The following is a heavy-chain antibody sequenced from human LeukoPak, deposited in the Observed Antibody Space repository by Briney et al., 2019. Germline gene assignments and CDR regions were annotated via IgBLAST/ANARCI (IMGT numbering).Heavy chain of an antibody. Sequence: GGSLRLSCAASGFTLDDYAMHWVRQAPGKGLGWVSGISWNSGAIGYTDSVKGRFIISRDNAKNSLYLQMNSLRAEDTALYYCAKDISGYSGHRIPHGMDVWGQGTTVTVSS. V-gene: IGHV3-9*01. J-gene: IGHJ6*02. CDR3: AKDISGYSGHRIPHGMDV. CDR1: GFTLDDYA. D-gene: IGHD5-12*01. CDR2: ISWNSGAI.